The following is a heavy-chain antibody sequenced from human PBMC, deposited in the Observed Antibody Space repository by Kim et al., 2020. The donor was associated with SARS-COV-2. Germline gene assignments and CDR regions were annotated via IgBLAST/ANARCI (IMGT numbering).Heavy chain of an antibody. V-gene: IGHV4-34*01. CDR1: GGSFSGYY. CDR2: INHSGST. CDR3: AGEYFSGGSCYPKTQFDY. J-gene: IGHJ4*01. D-gene: IGHD2-15*01. Sequence: SETLSLTCAVYGGSFSGYYWSWIRQPPGKGLEWIGEINHSGSTNYNPSLKSRVTISVDTSKNQFSLKLSSVTAADTAVYYCAGEYFSGGSCYPKTQFDY.